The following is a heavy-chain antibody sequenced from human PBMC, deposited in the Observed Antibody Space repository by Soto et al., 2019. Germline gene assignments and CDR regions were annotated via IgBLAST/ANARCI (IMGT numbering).Heavy chain of an antibody. CDR2: IDPSDSYT. J-gene: IGHJ6*02. CDR3: ARQYYYYYGMDV. Sequence: LKSSCKGSGYSFTSYWISWVRQMPGKGLEWMGRIDPSDSYTNYSPSFQGHVTISADKSISTAYLQWSSLKASDTAMYYCARQYYYYYGMDVWRQGTKVTVS. CDR1: GYSFTSYW. V-gene: IGHV5-10-1*01.